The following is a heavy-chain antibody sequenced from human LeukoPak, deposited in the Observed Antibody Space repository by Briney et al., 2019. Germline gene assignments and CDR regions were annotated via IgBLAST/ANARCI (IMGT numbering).Heavy chain of an antibody. V-gene: IGHV4-39*07. J-gene: IGHJ4*02. D-gene: IGHD2-2*01. CDR1: GGSISSSSYY. Sequence: SETLSLTCTVSGGSISSSSYYWGWIRQPPGKGLEWIGSIYYSGSTYYNPSLKSRVTISVDTSKNQFSLKLSSVTAADTAVYYCATNDIVVVPAAHLDYWGQGTLVTVSS. CDR2: IYYSGST. CDR3: ATNDIVVVPAAHLDY.